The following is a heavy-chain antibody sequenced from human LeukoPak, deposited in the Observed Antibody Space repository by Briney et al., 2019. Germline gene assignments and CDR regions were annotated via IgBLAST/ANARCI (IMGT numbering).Heavy chain of an antibody. CDR1: GGTFSSYA. CDR2: IIPIFGTA. D-gene: IGHD2-15*01. J-gene: IGHJ4*02. V-gene: IGHV1-69*01. Sequence: ASVKVSCKASGGTFSSYAISWVRQAPGQGLEWMGGIIPIFGTANYAQKFQGRVTITADESTSTAYMELSSLRSEDTAVYYCASCYCSGGSCYLYYFDYWGQGTLVTVSS. CDR3: ASCYCSGGSCYLYYFDY.